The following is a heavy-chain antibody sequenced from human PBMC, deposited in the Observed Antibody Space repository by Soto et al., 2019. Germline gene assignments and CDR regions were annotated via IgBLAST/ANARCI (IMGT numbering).Heavy chain of an antibody. J-gene: IGHJ6*02. CDR2: ISATGGTI. Sequence: GGSLRLSCAASGFTFSSYAMTWLRQSPGKGLEWVSVISATGGTIYYADSVEGRFTISRDNSNSTLFLQMDRLTADDTAVYFCAKDAYYDLSTGTGYYYYGLDVWGQGTTVTVSS. V-gene: IGHV3-23*01. CDR1: GFTFSSYA. CDR3: AKDAYYDLSTGTGYYYYGLDV. D-gene: IGHD3-9*01.